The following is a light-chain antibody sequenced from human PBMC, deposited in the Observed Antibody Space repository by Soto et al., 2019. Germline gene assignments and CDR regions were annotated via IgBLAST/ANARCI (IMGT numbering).Light chain of an antibody. Sequence: EIVMTQSPATLSVSPGVSATLSCRASQHVSSNFAWYRQKPGQAPTRLIYRASTRATGIPARFSGSGSGTEFTLTISSLQSEDFAVHYCQQYNNWPYTFGQGTKLEIK. CDR1: QHVSSN. CDR2: RAS. J-gene: IGKJ2*01. CDR3: QQYNNWPYT. V-gene: IGKV3-15*01.